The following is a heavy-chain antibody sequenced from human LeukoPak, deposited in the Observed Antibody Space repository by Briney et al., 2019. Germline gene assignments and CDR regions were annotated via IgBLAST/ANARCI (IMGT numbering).Heavy chain of an antibody. D-gene: IGHD2-2*01. Sequence: HPGGSLRLSCTASGFTFRDYAMSWFRQAPGKGLEWVGFIRSKAYGGTTEYAASVKGRFTISRDDSKSITYLQMNSLKTEDTAVYYCTRAYTQLGFDPWGQGTLVTVSS. CDR1: GFTFRDYA. J-gene: IGHJ5*02. CDR2: IRSKAYGGTT. CDR3: TRAYTQLGFDP. V-gene: IGHV3-49*03.